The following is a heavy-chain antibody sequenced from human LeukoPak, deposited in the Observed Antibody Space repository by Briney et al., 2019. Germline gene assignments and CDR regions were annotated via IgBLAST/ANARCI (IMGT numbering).Heavy chain of an antibody. D-gene: IGHD3-10*01. Sequence: KPSETLSLTCTVSGGSISTYYWSWIRQPPGKGLEWIGYVYYSGRTRYNPSLESRVAMSIDTSKNQFSLNLTSVTAADTAIYYCARDYNNYIVDHWGQGALVTVSS. V-gene: IGHV4-59*01. CDR3: ARDYNNYIVDH. CDR1: GGSISTYY. CDR2: VYYSGRT. J-gene: IGHJ4*02.